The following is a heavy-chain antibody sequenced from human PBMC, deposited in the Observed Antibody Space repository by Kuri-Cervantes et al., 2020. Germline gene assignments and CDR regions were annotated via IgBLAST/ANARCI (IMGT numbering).Heavy chain of an antibody. D-gene: IGHD3-10*01. CDR3: ARDLGSGNYPSWFDP. V-gene: IGHV4-34*01. CDR2: IHNSGST. CDR1: GGSFSGYS. J-gene: IGHJ5*02. Sequence: SQTLSLTCAVSGGSFSGYSCSWIRQPPGKGLEWIGEIHNSGSTNYNPSLTSRLTISLDTSKDQFSLKVSSVTAADTAVYYCARDLGSGNYPSWFDPWGQGTLVTVSS.